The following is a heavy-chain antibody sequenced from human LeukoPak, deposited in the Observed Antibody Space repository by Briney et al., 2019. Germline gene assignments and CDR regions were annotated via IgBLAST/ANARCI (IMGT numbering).Heavy chain of an antibody. D-gene: IGHD3-9*01. V-gene: IGHV3-48*03. CDR3: ARDGGYFDWSSYGMDV. Sequence: GGSLRLSCAASGFTFSSYEMNWVRQAPGKGLEWVSYISSSGSTIYYADSVKGRFTISRDNAKNSLYLQMNSLRAEDTAVYYCARDGGYFDWSSYGMDVWGQGTTVTVSS. J-gene: IGHJ6*02. CDR2: ISSSGSTI. CDR1: GFTFSSYE.